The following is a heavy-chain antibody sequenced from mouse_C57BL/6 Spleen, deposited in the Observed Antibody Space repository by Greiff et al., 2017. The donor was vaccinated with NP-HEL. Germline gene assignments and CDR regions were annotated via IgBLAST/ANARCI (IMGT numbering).Heavy chain of an antibody. J-gene: IGHJ3*01. Sequence: VQLQQPGAELVKPGASVKLSCKASGYTFTSYWMHWVKQRPGQGLEWIGMIHPNSGSTNYNEKFKSKATLTVDKSSSTAYMQLSSLTSEDSAVYYCARENWDVAWFAYWGQGTLVTVSA. V-gene: IGHV1-64*01. D-gene: IGHD4-1*01. CDR2: IHPNSGST. CDR1: GYTFTSYW. CDR3: ARENWDVAWFAY.